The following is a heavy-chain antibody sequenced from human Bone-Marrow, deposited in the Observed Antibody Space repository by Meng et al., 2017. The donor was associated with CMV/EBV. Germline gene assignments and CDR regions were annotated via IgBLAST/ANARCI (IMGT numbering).Heavy chain of an antibody. J-gene: IGHJ4*02. CDR3: ARNWGGDY. D-gene: IGHD7-27*01. CDR2: IYPGDSET. V-gene: IGHV5-51*01. Sequence: GSLKISCKASGYTFTNYWIGWVRQMPGKGLEWMGIIYPGDSETRYSPSFQGQVTISADKSINTAYLQWSSLQASDTTMYYCARNWGGDYWGQGTLVTVSS. CDR1: GYTFTNYW.